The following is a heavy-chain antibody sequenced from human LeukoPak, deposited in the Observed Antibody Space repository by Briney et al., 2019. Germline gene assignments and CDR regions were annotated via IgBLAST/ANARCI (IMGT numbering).Heavy chain of an antibody. CDR2: ISYDGSNK. V-gene: IGHV3-30*18. Sequence: GGSLRLSCAASGFSFNTYGMHWVRQGPGKGLEWVAVISYDGSNKWYADSVKGRFTISRDNSENTLYLQMNSLRPEDTAVYFCAKDLNTYRYDSRDLQHWGQGILVTVSS. CDR3: AKDLNTYRYDSRDLQH. CDR1: GFSFNTYG. D-gene: IGHD3-22*01. J-gene: IGHJ1*01.